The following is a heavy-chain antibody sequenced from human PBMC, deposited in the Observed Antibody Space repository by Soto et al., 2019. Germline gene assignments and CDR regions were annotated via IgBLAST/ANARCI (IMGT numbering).Heavy chain of an antibody. D-gene: IGHD2-21*02. CDR1: GFTFTSSA. J-gene: IGHJ6*02. CDR3: VADGVPCGEGGDSYPLWYYYYGMDV. V-gene: IGHV1-58*01. CDR2: IVVGSGNT. Sequence: QMQLVQSGPEVKKPGTSVKVSCKASGFTFTSSAVQWVRQARGQRLEWIGWIVVGSGNTNYAQKFQERVTITRDMSTHTANMGLCRQRSEDTAVYYCVADGVPCGEGGDSYPLWYYYYGMDVWGQGPTVTVSS.